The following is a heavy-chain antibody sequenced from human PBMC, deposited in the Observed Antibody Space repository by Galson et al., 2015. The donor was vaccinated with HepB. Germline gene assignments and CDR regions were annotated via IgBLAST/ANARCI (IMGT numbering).Heavy chain of an antibody. CDR3: TKEARVCDTDRCSSGFSGFDI. CDR2: ISSDNADI. V-gene: IGHV3-21*01. D-gene: IGHD3-22*01. CDR1: GFTFRTFT. J-gene: IGHJ3*02. Sequence: SLRLSCAASGFTFRTFTMNWVRQAPGKGLEWVASISSDNADIHYAESVKGRFTISRDNAKNSLYLQMNSLSVEDTALYYCTKEARVCDTDRCSSGFSGFDIWGQGTIVSVP.